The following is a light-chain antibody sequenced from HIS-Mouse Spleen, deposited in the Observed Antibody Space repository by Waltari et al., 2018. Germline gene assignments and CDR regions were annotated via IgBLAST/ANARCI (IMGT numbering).Light chain of an antibody. J-gene: IGLJ3*02. CDR1: SSNIGMNY. V-gene: IGLV1-47*01. Sequence: QSVLTQPPSASGTPGQRVTISCSGSSSNIGMNYVYWYQQLPGTATKLLIFRNNQRPSGVPDRCSGSKSGTSASLAISGLRSEDEADYYCAAWDDSLSGPVFGGGTKLTVL. CDR3: AAWDDSLSGPV. CDR2: RNN.